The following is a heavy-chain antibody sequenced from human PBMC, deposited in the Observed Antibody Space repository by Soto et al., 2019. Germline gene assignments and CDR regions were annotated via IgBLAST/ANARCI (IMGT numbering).Heavy chain of an antibody. V-gene: IGHV4-39*01. Sequence: QLQLQESGPGLVKPSETLSLTCTVSGGSISSSSYYWGWIRQPPGKGLEWIGSIYYSGSTYYNPSLKSRVTISVDTSKNQFSLKLSSVTAADTAVYYCARRVVLVPAAILNWGQGTLVTVSS. D-gene: IGHD2-2*01. CDR2: IYYSGST. CDR3: ARRVVLVPAAILN. CDR1: GGSISSSSYY. J-gene: IGHJ4*02.